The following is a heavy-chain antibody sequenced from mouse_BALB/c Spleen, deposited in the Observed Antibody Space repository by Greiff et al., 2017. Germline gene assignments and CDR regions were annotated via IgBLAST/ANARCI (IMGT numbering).Heavy chain of an antibody. CDR3: ARLDGFAWFAY. Sequence: VQLKESGAELVKPGASVKLSCTASGFNIKDTYMHWVKQRPEQGLEWIGRIDPANGNTKYDPKFQGKATITADTSSNTAYLQLSSLTSEDTAVYYCARLDGFAWFAYWGQGTLVTVSA. CDR1: GFNIKDTY. D-gene: IGHD2-3*01. V-gene: IGHV14-3*02. J-gene: IGHJ3*01. CDR2: IDPANGNT.